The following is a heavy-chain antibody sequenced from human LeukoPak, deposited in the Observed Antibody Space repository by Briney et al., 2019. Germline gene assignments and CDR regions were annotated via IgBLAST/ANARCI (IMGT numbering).Heavy chain of an antibody. Sequence: PGGPLRLSCVASGLTFNRYSMNWVRQAPGKGLEWVSSICSSSGCIYYADSVRGRFTVSRDNAKNSVFLQMNNLRAEDAAVYYCAGGSSTSSYYFDHWGQGILVTVSS. J-gene: IGHJ4*02. CDR1: GLTFNRYS. D-gene: IGHD6-13*01. CDR2: ICSSSGCI. CDR3: AGGSSTSSYYFDH. V-gene: IGHV3-21*01.